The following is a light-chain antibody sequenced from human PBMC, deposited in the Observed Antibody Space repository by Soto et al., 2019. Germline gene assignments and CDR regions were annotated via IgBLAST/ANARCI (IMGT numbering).Light chain of an antibody. J-gene: IGKJ4*01. Sequence: DIVMTQSPDSLAVSLGERATINCKSSQSVLYSSNNKNYFAWYQQKPGQPPKLLIYWASTRESGVPDRFSGSGSETDFTLTISSLQAEDVAVYYCQQYHLTPGTFGGGTKVEIK. CDR2: WAS. CDR1: QSVLYSSNNKNY. CDR3: QQYHLTPGT. V-gene: IGKV4-1*01.